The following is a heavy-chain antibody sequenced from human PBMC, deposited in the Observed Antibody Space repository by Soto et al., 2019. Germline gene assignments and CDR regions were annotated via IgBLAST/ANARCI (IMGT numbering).Heavy chain of an antibody. CDR1: GFNVRRNY. D-gene: IGHD3-9*01. CDR3: AKDQRVGYDILTGLDY. CDR2: IYSDGTT. J-gene: IGHJ4*02. Sequence: GGSLRLSCVVSGFNVRRNYMNWVRQAPGKGLEWVSIIYSDGTTYYADSVKGRFTISRDNSKNTLYLQMNSLRAEDTAVYYCAKDQRVGYDILTGLDYWGQGTLVIVSS. V-gene: IGHV3-66*01.